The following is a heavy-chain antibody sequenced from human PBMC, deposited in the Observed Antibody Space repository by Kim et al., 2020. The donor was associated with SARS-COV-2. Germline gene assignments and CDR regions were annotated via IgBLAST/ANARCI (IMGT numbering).Heavy chain of an antibody. Sequence: SRVTISVDTSKNQFYLKLSSVTAADTAVYYCARGVSSSYPNYYYYYGMDVWGQGTTVTVSS. CDR3: ARGVSSSYPNYYYYYGMDV. J-gene: IGHJ6*02. D-gene: IGHD6-13*01. V-gene: IGHV4-59*09.